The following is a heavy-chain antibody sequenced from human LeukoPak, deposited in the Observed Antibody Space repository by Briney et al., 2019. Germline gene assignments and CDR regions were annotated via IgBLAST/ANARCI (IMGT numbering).Heavy chain of an antibody. CDR3: ARQARSFTTFDF. V-gene: IGHV4-59*08. J-gene: IGHJ4*02. D-gene: IGHD3-22*01. CDR2: ISYSGST. CDR1: SGSIGTYY. Sequence: SETLSLTCSVSSGSIGTYYWAWIRQTPGKGLEWIGYISYSGSTKYNPSLTRRITISLDTSKNQFSLELRSMTAADTAMYYCARQARSFTTFDFWGQGTLVTVSS.